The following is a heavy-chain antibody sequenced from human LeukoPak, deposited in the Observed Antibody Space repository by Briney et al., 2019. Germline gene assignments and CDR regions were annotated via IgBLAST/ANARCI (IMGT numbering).Heavy chain of an antibody. CDR3: ARGNSLDY. V-gene: IGHV3-11*01. CDR2: ISRGGNTI. D-gene: IGHD4-23*01. J-gene: IGHJ4*02. Sequence: GGSLRLSCAASGFTFSDYYMTWIRQAPGEGLEWVSYISRGGNTIYYADPVKGRLTISRDNAKNSLFLQMNSLRAEDTAVYYCARGNSLDYWGQGTLVTVSS. CDR1: GFTFSDYY.